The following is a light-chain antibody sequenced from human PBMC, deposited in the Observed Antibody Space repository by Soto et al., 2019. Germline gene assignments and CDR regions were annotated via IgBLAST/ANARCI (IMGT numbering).Light chain of an antibody. CDR2: DVX. J-gene: IGLJ1*01. Sequence: QSALTQPRSVSASPGQSVAISCTGTSSDVGGYDYVSWYQQHPGKAPKLMIYDVXXXXXGVPDRFSGSKSGNTXSLTISGXXXXXXADYYCCSFAGDPYVFGTGTKLTVL. CDR3: CSFAGDPYV. CDR1: SSDVGGYDY. V-gene: IGLV2-11*01.